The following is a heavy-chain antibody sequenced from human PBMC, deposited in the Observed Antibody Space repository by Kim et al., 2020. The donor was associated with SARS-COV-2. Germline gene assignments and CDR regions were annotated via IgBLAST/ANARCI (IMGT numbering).Heavy chain of an antibody. J-gene: IGHJ4*02. CDR2: IYYSGST. CDR3: ARGRTIFGVSGHFDY. Sequence: GKGLGWIGYIYYSGSTYYNPSLKSRVTISVDTSKNQFSLKLSSVTAADTAVYYCARGRTIFGVSGHFDYWGQGTLVTVSS. D-gene: IGHD3-3*01. V-gene: IGHV4-31*02.